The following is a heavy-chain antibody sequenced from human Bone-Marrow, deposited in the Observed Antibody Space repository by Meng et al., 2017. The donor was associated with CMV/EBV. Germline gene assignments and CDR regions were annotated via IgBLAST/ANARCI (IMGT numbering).Heavy chain of an antibody. CDR3: ARQTRGGRPFDS. CDR1: GDSFTDRNYY. J-gene: IGHJ4*02. D-gene: IGHD1-26*01. Sequence: SETLSLTCIVSGDSFTDRNYYWGWIRQPPGKGLEWVGSISYSGITYYSPSLKTRLTISVDTSKHQFSLRLSSVTAADTAVYFCARQTRGGRPFDSWGQGTLATFSS. CDR2: ISYSGIT. V-gene: IGHV4-39*01.